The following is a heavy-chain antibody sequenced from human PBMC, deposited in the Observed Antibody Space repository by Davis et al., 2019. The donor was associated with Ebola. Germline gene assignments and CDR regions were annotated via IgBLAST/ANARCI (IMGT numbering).Heavy chain of an antibody. CDR2: IYYSGST. CDR1: GGSISSSTYY. Sequence: PSETLSLTCTVSGGSISSSTYYWGWIRQPPGKGLEWIGTIYYSGSTYYNPSLKSRVTISVDTSKNQFSLKLSSVTAADTAVYYCARLMITFGGVIAPLGDYWGQGTLVTVSS. V-gene: IGHV4-39*01. D-gene: IGHD3-16*02. CDR3: ARLMITFGGVIAPLGDY. J-gene: IGHJ4*02.